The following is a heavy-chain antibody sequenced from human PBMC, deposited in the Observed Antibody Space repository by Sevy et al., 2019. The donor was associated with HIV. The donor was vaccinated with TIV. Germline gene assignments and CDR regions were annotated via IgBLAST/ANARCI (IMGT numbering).Heavy chain of an antibody. CDR2: IYYSGST. Sequence: SETLSLTCTVSGGSISSNNDYWGWIRQPPGKGLEWIGSIYYSGSTYYNPSLKSRVTISVDTSKNQFSLKLSSVTATDTAVYYCARHAYSSSWTRPIDYWGQGTLVTVSS. CDR1: GGSISSNNDY. CDR3: ARHAYSSSWTRPIDY. J-gene: IGHJ4*02. V-gene: IGHV4-39*01. D-gene: IGHD6-13*01.